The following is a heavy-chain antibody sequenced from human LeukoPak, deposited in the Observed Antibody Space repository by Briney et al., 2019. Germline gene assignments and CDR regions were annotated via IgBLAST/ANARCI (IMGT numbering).Heavy chain of an antibody. CDR1: GFTFSSYA. D-gene: IGHD6-19*01. Sequence: GGSLRLSCAASGFTFSSYAMHWVRQAPGKGLEYVSAISSNGGSTYYANSVKGRFTISRDNSKNTLYLRMGSLRAEDMAVYYCARDNVAVAAAFDIWGQGTMVTVSS. CDR2: ISSNGGST. V-gene: IGHV3-64*01. CDR3: ARDNVAVAAAFDI. J-gene: IGHJ3*02.